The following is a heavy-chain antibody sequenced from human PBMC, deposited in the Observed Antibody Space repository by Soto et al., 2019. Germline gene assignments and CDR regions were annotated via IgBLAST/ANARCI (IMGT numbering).Heavy chain of an antibody. CDR3: ARVDPITMIADDAFDI. CDR1: GYTFTSYD. V-gene: IGHV1-8*01. J-gene: IGHJ3*02. Sequence: ASVKVSRKASGYTFTSYDINWVRQATGQGLEWMGWMNPNSGNTGYAQKFQGRVTMTRNTSISTAYMELSSLRSEDTAVYYCARVDPITMIADDAFDIWGQGTMVTVSS. D-gene: IGHD3-22*01. CDR2: MNPNSGNT.